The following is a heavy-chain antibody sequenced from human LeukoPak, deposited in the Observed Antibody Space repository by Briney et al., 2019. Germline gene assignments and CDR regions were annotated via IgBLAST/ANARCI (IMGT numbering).Heavy chain of an antibody. J-gene: IGHJ4*02. CDR2: ISTSSSYI. D-gene: IGHD6-13*01. V-gene: IGHV3-21*01. Sequence: GGSLRLSCAASGFTISSNYMTWVRQAPGKGLEWVSSISTSSSYIHYADSVKGRFTISRDNAKNSLHLQMNSLRAEDTAVYYCARESNSIAAPLDYWGQGTLVTVSS. CDR1: GFTISSNY. CDR3: ARESNSIAAPLDY.